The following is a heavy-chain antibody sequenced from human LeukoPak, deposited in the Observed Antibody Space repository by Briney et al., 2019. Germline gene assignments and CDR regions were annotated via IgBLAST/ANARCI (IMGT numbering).Heavy chain of an antibody. V-gene: IGHV3-73*01. CDR1: GFTFSGSA. Sequence: GGSLRLSCAASGFTFSGSAMHWVRQASGKGLEWVGRIRSKANSYATAYAASVKGRFTISRDDSKNTAYLQMNSLKTEDTAVYYCTAVVPAAEYWGQGTLVTVSS. D-gene: IGHD2-2*01. J-gene: IGHJ4*02. CDR2: IRSKANSYAT. CDR3: TAVVPAAEY.